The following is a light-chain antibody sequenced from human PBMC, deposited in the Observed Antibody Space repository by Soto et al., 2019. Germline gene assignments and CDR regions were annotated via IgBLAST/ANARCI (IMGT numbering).Light chain of an antibody. CDR3: HQYNSWPPLT. V-gene: IGKV3-15*01. J-gene: IGKJ4*01. CDR1: QSVSSN. CDR2: GAS. Sequence: EIVMTQSPATLSVSPGERATLSCRASQSVSSNFAWYQQKPGQAPRLLIYGASTRATGIPARFSGSGSGTEFPLTISSLQSEDLAVYYCHQYNSWPPLTFGGGTKVEIK.